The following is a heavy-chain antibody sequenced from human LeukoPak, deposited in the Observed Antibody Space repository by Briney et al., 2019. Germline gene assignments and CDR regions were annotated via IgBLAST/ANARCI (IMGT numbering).Heavy chain of an antibody. CDR2: INAGNGNT. Sequence: ASVKVSCKASGYTFTIYAIHWVRQAPGQRLEWMGWINAGNGNTKYSQKFQGRVTIITDTSASTAYMELSSLRSEDTAVYYCATPRDYGDYGFDYWGQGTLVTVSS. CDR1: GYTFTIYA. CDR3: ATPRDYGDYGFDY. D-gene: IGHD4-17*01. V-gene: IGHV1-3*01. J-gene: IGHJ4*02.